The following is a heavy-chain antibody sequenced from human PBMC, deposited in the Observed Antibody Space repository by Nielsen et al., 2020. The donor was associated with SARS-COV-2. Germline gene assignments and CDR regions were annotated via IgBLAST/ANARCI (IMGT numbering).Heavy chain of an antibody. J-gene: IGHJ4*02. D-gene: IGHD5-18*01. CDR2: IYYSGST. Sequence: SETLSLTCTVSGGSISSYYWSWIRQPPGKGLGWIGYIYYSGSTNYNPSLKSRVTISVDTSKNQFSLKLSSVTAADTAVYYCARDTKIQLWLGPFDYWGQGTLVTVSS. CDR3: ARDTKIQLWLGPFDY. V-gene: IGHV4-59*12. CDR1: GGSISSYY.